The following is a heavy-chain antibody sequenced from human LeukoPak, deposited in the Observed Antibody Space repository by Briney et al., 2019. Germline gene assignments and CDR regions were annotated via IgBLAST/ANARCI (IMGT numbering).Heavy chain of an antibody. Sequence: SETLSLTCTVSGGSISGDYWSWIRQSPGKELELIGYIYFPGHISYKPSLRSRVTISGDTSKNVFSLTLNSVTAADTAIYYCARQGGTYFPHFDVWGPGTLVTVSS. CDR1: GGSISGDY. V-gene: IGHV4-59*08. D-gene: IGHD2/OR15-2a*01. J-gene: IGHJ4*02. CDR3: ARQGGTYFPHFDV. CDR2: IYFPGHI.